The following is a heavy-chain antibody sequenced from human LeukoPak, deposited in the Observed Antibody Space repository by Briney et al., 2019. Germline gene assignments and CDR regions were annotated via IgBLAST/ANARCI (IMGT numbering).Heavy chain of an antibody. V-gene: IGHV3-7*04. CDR2: IKPDGSET. Sequence: GGSLILSCAASKFTFSDYWMSWVRQAPGKGLEWVATIKPDGSETYYVDSVKGQITISRDNAKDSLYLHMNSLRAEDTAVYYCARERLAAFDLWGHGTLVIVSS. CDR3: ARERLAAFDL. CDR1: KFTFSDYW. J-gene: IGHJ3*01.